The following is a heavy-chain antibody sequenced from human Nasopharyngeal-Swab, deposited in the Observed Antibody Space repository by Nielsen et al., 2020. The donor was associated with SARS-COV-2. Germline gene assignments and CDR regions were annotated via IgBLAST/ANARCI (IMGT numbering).Heavy chain of an antibody. CDR3: AKMRDWGDFAFDI. CDR2: IRGNGVST. V-gene: IGHV3-23*01. J-gene: IGHJ3*02. D-gene: IGHD7-27*01. Sequence: GESLKISCAASGFTFTSYAMSWVRQAPGKGLEWVSSIRGNGVSTYYADSVKGRFTISSDKSKSTLELQMNSLRAGDTAVYYCAKMRDWGDFAFDIWGQGTMVIVSS. CDR1: GFTFTSYA.